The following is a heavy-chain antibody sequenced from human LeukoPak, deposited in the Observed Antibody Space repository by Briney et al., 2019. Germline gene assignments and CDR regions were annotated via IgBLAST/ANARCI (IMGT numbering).Heavy chain of an antibody. V-gene: IGHV4-39*01. Sequence: SETLSLTCTVSGGSISSSSACWGWIRQPPGKGLEWIGSIYYSKNTYYNPSLKSRVTISADTSKNQFSLTLGSVSATDTAVYYCVSPRGFSYGYFDYWGQGTLVTASS. D-gene: IGHD5-18*01. CDR1: GGSISSSSAC. CDR2: IYYSKNT. J-gene: IGHJ4*02. CDR3: VSPRGFSYGYFDY.